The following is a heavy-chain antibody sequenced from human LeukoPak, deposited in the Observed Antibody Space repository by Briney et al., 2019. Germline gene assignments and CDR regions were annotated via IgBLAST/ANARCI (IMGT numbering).Heavy chain of an antibody. CDR1: GGSFSGYY. J-gene: IGHJ3*02. CDR2: INHSGTT. Sequence: NPSETLSLTCGVYGGSFSGYYWNWIRQSPGKGLEWIGEINHSGTTNYILSLKSRVTISVDTTKKQFSLKLSSVTAADTALYYCARFPCSGDSCYSGIRAFDIWGQGTMVTVSS. D-gene: IGHD2-15*01. CDR3: ARFPCSGDSCYSGIRAFDI. V-gene: IGHV4-34*01.